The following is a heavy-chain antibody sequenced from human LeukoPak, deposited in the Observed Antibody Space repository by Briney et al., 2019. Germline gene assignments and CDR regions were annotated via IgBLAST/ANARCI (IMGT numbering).Heavy chain of an antibody. V-gene: IGHV3-30*18. CDR1: GITFSSYG. CDR3: AKGRGSWYYFDY. D-gene: IGHD6-13*01. J-gene: IGHJ4*02. Sequence: GGSLRLSCAVSGITFSSYGMHWVRQAPGKGLEWVAVISYDGSNKYYADSVKGRFTISRDNSKNTLYLQMNSLRAEDTAVYYCAKGRGSWYYFDYWGQGTLVTVSS. CDR2: ISYDGSNK.